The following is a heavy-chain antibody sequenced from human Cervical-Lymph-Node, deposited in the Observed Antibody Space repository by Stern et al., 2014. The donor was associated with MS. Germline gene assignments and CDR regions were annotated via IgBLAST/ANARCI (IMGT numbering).Heavy chain of an antibody. Sequence: QVTLRESGPALVKPTQTLTLTCSFSGFSLNTQGMRVTWIRQPPGKALEWLGGLDWGDTKDLRDSLKRKTTISKDTSKKPVVLTMTNMDPEDTATYYCVRSLAGVFDYWGQGTLVTVSS. CDR2: LDWGDTK. CDR3: VRSLAGVFDY. V-gene: IGHV2-70*15. CDR1: GFSLNTQGMR. J-gene: IGHJ4*02.